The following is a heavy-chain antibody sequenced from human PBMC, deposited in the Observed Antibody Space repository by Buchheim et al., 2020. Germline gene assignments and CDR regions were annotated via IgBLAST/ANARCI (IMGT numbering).Heavy chain of an antibody. V-gene: IGHV4-4*02. CDR1: GESISNSDW. D-gene: IGHD1-14*01. CDR3: ARHMPEVTGFDC. CDR2: AYHPGST. Sequence: QVQVQESGPGLVKPSGTLSLTCVVSGESISNSDWWSWVRLPPGKGLEWIGEAYHPGSTNYNPSLKSRVTISVDKSTNKFSLNLNSVTAADTALYFCARHMPEVTGFDCWGQGTL. J-gene: IGHJ4*02.